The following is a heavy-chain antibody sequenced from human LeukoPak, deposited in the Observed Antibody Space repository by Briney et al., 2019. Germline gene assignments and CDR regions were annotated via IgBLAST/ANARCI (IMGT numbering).Heavy chain of an antibody. J-gene: IGHJ4*02. V-gene: IGHV3-7*03. CDR2: IRKDGSER. D-gene: IGHD6-19*01. CDR3: ARHTSGQPFDY. CDR1: GFPFSNYW. Sequence: GGSLRLSCAASGFPFSNYWMNWVRQAPGNALEWVAYIRKDGSERYYVDSVKGRFTISRDNARNSLYLQVNSLRADDTAVYYCARHTSGQPFDYWGQGTLVTVSS.